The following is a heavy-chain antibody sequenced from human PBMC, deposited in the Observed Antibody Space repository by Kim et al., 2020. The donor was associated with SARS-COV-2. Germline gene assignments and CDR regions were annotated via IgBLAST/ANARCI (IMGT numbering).Heavy chain of an antibody. CDR1: GGSISSYY. Sequence: SETLSLTCTVSGGSISSYYWSWIRQPPGKGLEWIGYIYYSGSTNYNPSLKSRVTISVDTSKNQFSLKLSSVTAADTAVYYCVRSSYDSSGLDYWGQGTLVTVSS. V-gene: IGHV4-59*08. D-gene: IGHD3-22*01. J-gene: IGHJ4*02. CDR2: IYYSGST. CDR3: VRSSYDSSGLDY.